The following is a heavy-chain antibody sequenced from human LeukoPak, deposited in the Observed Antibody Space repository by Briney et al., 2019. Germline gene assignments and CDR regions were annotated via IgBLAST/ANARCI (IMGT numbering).Heavy chain of an antibody. Sequence: PGGSLRLSCAASGFTVSSNYMSWVRQAPGKALEWVSVICSGGSTYYADSVKGRFTISRDNSKNTLYLQMNSLRAEDTAVYYCASLSKWELHWYFDYWGQGTLVTVSS. CDR1: GFTVSSNY. CDR2: ICSGGST. D-gene: IGHD1-26*01. CDR3: ASLSKWELHWYFDY. V-gene: IGHV3-66*01. J-gene: IGHJ4*02.